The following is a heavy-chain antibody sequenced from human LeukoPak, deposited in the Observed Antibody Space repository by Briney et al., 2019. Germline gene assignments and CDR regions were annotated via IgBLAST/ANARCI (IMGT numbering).Heavy chain of an antibody. CDR2: IGTASDT. V-gene: IGHV3-13*01. Sequence: PGGSLRLSCAASGFTFSSFDMHWVRQPTGQGLEWVSTIGTASDTYYPGSVEGRFTLSRDNAKNTLYLQMNRPTAGDTAVYYCARGPPRGKYYYMDVWGKGTTVTVSS. CDR3: ARGPPRGKYYYMDV. D-gene: IGHD3-10*01. J-gene: IGHJ6*03. CDR1: GFTFSSFD.